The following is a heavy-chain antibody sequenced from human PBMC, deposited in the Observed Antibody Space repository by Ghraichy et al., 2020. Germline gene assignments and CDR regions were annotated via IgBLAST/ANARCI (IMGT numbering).Heavy chain of an antibody. D-gene: IGHD1-26*01. CDR2: ISSSSSTI. Sequence: GGSLRLSCAASGFTFSSYSMNWVRQAPGKGLEWVSYISSSSSTIYYADSVKGRFTISRDNAKNSLYLQMNSLRDEDTAVYYCARDHQPYSGSQIDYWGQGTLVTVSS. CDR3: ARDHQPYSGSQIDY. CDR1: GFTFSSYS. J-gene: IGHJ4*02. V-gene: IGHV3-48*02.